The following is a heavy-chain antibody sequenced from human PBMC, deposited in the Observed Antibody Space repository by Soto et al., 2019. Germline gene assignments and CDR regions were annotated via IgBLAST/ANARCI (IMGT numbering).Heavy chain of an antibody. CDR2: ISAHNGNT. D-gene: IGHD2-15*01. CDR1: GYTFSNYG. J-gene: IGHJ1*01. Sequence: ASVKVSCKASGYTFSNYGVSWVRRAPGHGLEWVGWISAHNGNTNYAQNFQGRVTMTTDTSTSTAYMELRSLRSDDTAVYYCASTVLDCSGGSCYFLQYFHHWGQGTLVTSPQ. CDR3: ASTVLDCSGGSCYFLQYFHH. V-gene: IGHV1-18*01.